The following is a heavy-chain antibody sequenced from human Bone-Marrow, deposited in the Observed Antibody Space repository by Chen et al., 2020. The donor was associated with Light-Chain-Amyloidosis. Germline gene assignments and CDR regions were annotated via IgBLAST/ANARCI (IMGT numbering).Heavy chain of an antibody. CDR2: INHSGST. CDR3: ARGGSTTGTYYYYMDV. Sequence: QVQLQQWGAGLLKPSETLSLTCAVYGGSFSGYYWSWIRQPPGKGLEWIGEINHSGSTNYNLSLKSRVTISVDTSKNQFSLKLSSVTAADTAVYYCARGGSTTGTYYYYMDVWGKGTTVTVSS. V-gene: IGHV4-34*01. CDR1: GGSFSGYY. D-gene: IGHD1-1*01. J-gene: IGHJ6*03.